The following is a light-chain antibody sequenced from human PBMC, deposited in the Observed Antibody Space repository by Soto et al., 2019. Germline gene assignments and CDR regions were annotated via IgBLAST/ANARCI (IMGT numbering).Light chain of an antibody. CDR2: GAS. J-gene: IGKJ5*01. V-gene: IGKV3-15*01. CDR1: QSVSSSY. Sequence: EIVLTQSPGTLSLSPGERATLSCRASQSVSSSYLAWYQQKPGQAPRLLIYGASTRATGIPARFSGSGSGTEFTLTISSLQSEDFVVYYCQQYHDWPPISFGQGTRLEI. CDR3: QQYHDWPPIS.